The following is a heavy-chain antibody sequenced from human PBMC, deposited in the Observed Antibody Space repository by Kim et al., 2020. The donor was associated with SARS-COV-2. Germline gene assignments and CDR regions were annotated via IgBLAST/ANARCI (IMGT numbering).Heavy chain of an antibody. V-gene: IGHV3-11*03. CDR1: GFTFSDYY. CDR2: ITLGSTYT. Sequence: GGSLRLSCAASGFTFSDYYMSWMRQAPGKGLGWVSYITLGSTYTDYAVSVKGRFTISRDDAQNSLYLQMNSRRADDTAVYYCARMGAPWGQGTLVTVSS. CDR3: ARMGAP. J-gene: IGHJ4*02.